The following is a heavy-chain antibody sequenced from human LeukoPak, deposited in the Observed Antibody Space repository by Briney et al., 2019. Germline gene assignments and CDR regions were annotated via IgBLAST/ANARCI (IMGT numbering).Heavy chain of an antibody. V-gene: IGHV6-1*01. J-gene: IGHJ4*02. Sequence: SQTLSLTCAISGDSVSSYSAGWNWIRQSPSRGLEWLGRTYYRSKWYNEYALSVRSRITISPDTSKNQVSLQLNSVTPDDTAFYYCARDIGAAIGHWGQGTLVTVSS. CDR2: TYYRSKWYN. D-gene: IGHD6-13*01. CDR3: ARDIGAAIGH. CDR1: GDSVSSYSAG.